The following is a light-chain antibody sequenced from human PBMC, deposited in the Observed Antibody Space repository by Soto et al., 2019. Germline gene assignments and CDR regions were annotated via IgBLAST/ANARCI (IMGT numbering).Light chain of an antibody. CDR2: EVS. V-gene: IGLV2-14*03. Sequence: QSALTQPASVSGSPGQSITISCTGTSSDVGAYNSVSWYQQHPDKAPKLVIYEVSFRPSGVSDRFSGSKSANTASLTISGLHAEDDADYYCSSYTSSSTYLFGTGTKLTVL. CDR3: SSYTSSSTYL. J-gene: IGLJ1*01. CDR1: SSDVGAYNS.